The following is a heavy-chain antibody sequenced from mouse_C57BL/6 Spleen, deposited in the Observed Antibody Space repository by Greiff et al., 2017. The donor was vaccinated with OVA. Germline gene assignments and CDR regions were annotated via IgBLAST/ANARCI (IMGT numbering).Heavy chain of an antibody. CDR3: ARGYDSNYPYWYFDV. V-gene: IGHV3-6*01. Sequence: EVKLVESGPGLVKPSQSLSLTCSVTGYSITSGYYWNWIRQFPGNKLEWMGYISYDGSNNYNPSLKNRISITRDTSKNQFFLKLNSVTTEDTATYYCARGYDSNYPYWYFDVWGTGTTVTVSS. CDR2: ISYDGSN. J-gene: IGHJ1*03. D-gene: IGHD2-5*01. CDR1: GYSITSGYY.